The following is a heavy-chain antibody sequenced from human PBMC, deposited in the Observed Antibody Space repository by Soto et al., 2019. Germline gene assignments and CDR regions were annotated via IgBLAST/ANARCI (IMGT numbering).Heavy chain of an antibody. D-gene: IGHD1-26*01. Sequence: LSLTCTVSGGSISSYYWSWIRQPPGKGLEWIGYIYYSGSTNYNPSLKSRVTISVDASKNQFSLKLSSVTAADTAVYYCARRYGGNFDFWGQGTLVTVSS. CDR3: ARRYGGNFDF. J-gene: IGHJ4*02. CDR2: IYYSGST. V-gene: IGHV4-59*01. CDR1: GGSISSYY.